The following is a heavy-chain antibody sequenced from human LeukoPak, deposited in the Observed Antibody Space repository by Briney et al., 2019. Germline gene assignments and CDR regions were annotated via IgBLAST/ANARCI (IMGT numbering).Heavy chain of an antibody. Sequence: ASVKVSCKASGYTFTSYGISWVRQAPGQGLEWMGWTSAHNDDTNYAETLQGRLTMTTDISTSTAYVELTSLRSDDTAFYYCARDWDSRNNYFDPWGQGTLVTVSS. CDR1: GYTFTSYG. CDR3: ARDWDSRNNYFDP. V-gene: IGHV1-18*01. J-gene: IGHJ5*02. CDR2: TSAHNDDT. D-gene: IGHD1-26*01.